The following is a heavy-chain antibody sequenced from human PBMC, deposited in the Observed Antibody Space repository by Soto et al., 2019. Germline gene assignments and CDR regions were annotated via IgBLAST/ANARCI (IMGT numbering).Heavy chain of an antibody. V-gene: IGHV3-23*01. CDR1: GFAFNIYA. J-gene: IGHJ4*02. D-gene: IGHD2-21*02. Sequence: EVQLLESGGALVQPGESLRLSCAASGFAFNIYAMMWVRQTPGKGLEWVSAIGDTGATRYYADSVKGQFTSSRDNSKNSMYLQMHSLRVEDAAICYGAKWCRGVLGGDCHLDYWGQGTLATVSS. CDR3: AKWCRGVLGGDCHLDY. CDR2: IGDTGATR.